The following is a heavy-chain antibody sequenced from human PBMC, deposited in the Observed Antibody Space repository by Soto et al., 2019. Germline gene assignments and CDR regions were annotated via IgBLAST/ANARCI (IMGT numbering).Heavy chain of an antibody. CDR3: AREWSISVGAPGY. CDR2: ISNNGINK. V-gene: IGHV3-30-3*01. Sequence: QVQLVESGGGVVQPGRSLRLSCAASGFTFSSYTMYWVREGPGKGLEWVAGISNNGINKDYADSVKGRFIVSRDNSKNTRNLQINSRRRDDSAIYYCAREWSISVGAPGYWGQGTLVTVSS. J-gene: IGHJ4*02. D-gene: IGHD6-19*01. CDR1: GFTFSSYT.